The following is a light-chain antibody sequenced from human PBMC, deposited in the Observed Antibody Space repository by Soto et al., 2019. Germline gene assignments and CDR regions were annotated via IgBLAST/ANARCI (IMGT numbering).Light chain of an antibody. CDR3: QQLSTDPST. CDR1: QGIGSY. CDR2: AAS. Sequence: GDRVTITCRASQGIGSYLAWYQQKPGEAPKLLIFAASTVQSGVPSRFSGSGSGTDFTLTISSLQAEDFATYYCQQLSTDPSTFGGGTKVDIK. J-gene: IGKJ4*01. V-gene: IGKV1-9*01.